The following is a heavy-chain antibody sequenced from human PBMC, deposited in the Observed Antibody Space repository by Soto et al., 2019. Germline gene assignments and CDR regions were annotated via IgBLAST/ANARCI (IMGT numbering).Heavy chain of an antibody. CDR1: GGSISSYY. CDR2: IYYSGST. J-gene: IGHJ4*02. V-gene: IGHV4-59*01. D-gene: IGHD1-26*01. CDR3: ARETAVGATIDY. Sequence: PSETLSLTCTVSGGSISSYYWSWIRQPPGKGLEWIGYIYYSGSTNYNPSLKSRVTISVDTSKNQFSLKLSSVTAADTAVYYCARETAVGATIDYWGQGTLVTVS.